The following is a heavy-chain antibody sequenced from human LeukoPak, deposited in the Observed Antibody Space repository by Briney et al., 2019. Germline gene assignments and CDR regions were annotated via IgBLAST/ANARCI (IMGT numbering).Heavy chain of an antibody. V-gene: IGHV3-23*01. Sequence: PGGSLRLSCAASGFTFSSYAMSWVRQAPGKGLGWVSAISASGTSTFFADSVKGRFTISRDNSKNTLYLQMNSQRAEDTAVYYCVREEYYTDSSGYYPVYYFDYWGQGTLVTVSS. D-gene: IGHD3-22*01. J-gene: IGHJ4*02. CDR1: GFTFSSYA. CDR3: VREEYYTDSSGYYPVYYFDY. CDR2: ISASGTST.